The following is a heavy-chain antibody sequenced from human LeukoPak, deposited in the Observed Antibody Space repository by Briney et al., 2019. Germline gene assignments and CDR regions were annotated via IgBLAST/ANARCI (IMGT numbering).Heavy chain of an antibody. D-gene: IGHD3-10*01. CDR2: IYYSGST. CDR3: ARVRGSGSYPLYYYYYYMDV. Sequence: SETLSLTCTVSDDSITMYYWTWIRQPPGKGLEWIGYIYYSGSTNYNPSLKSRVTISVDTSKNQFSLKLSSVTAADTAVYYCARVRGSGSYPLYYYYYYMDVWGKGTTVTVSS. J-gene: IGHJ6*03. CDR1: DDSITMYY. V-gene: IGHV4-59*01.